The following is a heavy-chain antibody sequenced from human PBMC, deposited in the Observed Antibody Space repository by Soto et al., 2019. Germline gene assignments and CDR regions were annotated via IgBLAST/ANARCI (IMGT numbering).Heavy chain of an antibody. CDR3: ARVSVPGIYGEDV. CDR2: IMPVFGTV. V-gene: IGHV1-69*06. Sequence: QVHLVQSGAEVKRPGSSVKVSCKASGGTFGNYAISWVRQAPGQGLEWMAGIMPVFGTVHYAQKFQGRLTITADKYTSTAYMVLSSLRSEDTGVYYCARVSVPGIYGEDVWGQGTTVTVTS. J-gene: IGHJ6*02. CDR1: GGTFGNYA. D-gene: IGHD2-2*01.